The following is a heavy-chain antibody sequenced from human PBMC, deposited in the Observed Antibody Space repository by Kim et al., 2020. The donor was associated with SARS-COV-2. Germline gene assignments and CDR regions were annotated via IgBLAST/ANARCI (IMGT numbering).Heavy chain of an antibody. CDR3: VGQWLVGY. D-gene: IGHD6-19*01. V-gene: IGHV3-7*05. CDR1: GFIFSSYW. J-gene: IGHJ4*02. CDR2: IKQDGSEK. Sequence: GGSLRLSCAASGFIFSSYWMSWVRQAPGKGLEWVANIKQDGSEKYYVDSVKGRFTISRDNAKNSLYLQMNSLRAEDTAVYYCVGQWLVGYWGQGTLVTVSS.